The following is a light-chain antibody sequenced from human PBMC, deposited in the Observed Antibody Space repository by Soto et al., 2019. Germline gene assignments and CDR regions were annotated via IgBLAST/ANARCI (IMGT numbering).Light chain of an antibody. J-gene: IGKJ4*01. Sequence: IQFTQSPSSLSASVGDRVTITCRASQGISSYLAWYQQKPGKAPKLLIYAASTLQSGVPSRFSGSGSGTDFTLTISSLQPEDFATYYCQQLNSYPLTFGGGTKLDIK. CDR2: AAS. V-gene: IGKV1-9*01. CDR3: QQLNSYPLT. CDR1: QGISSY.